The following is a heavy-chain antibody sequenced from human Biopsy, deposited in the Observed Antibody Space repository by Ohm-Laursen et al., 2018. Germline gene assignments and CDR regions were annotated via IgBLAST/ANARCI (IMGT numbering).Heavy chain of an antibody. D-gene: IGHD2-2*01. J-gene: IGHJ2*01. CDR2: INPKSGDT. V-gene: IGHV1-2*02. CDR3: ARGRRHCSGTCSRWYFDL. Sequence: SVKVSCKPSGYTFTAFSVHWLRQAPGQGLERMGWINPKSGDTDYPQNFQGRVSMARDTSISTAYMDLSRLRSDDTAVYYCARGRRHCSGTCSRWYFDLWGRGTLVTVSS. CDR1: GYTFTAFS.